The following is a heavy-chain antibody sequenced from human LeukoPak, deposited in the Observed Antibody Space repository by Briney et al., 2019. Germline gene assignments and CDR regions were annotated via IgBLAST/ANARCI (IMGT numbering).Heavy chain of an antibody. CDR1: GGSISSSSYY. CDR2: ISISGGTT. CDR3: AKGTSWESYSAFDI. V-gene: IGHV3-23*01. D-gene: IGHD3-16*01. J-gene: IGHJ3*02. Sequence: ETLSLTCTVSGGSISSSSYYWGWIRQPPGKGLEWVSGISISGGTTYYADSVKGRFTISRDNSKNTLYLQMNSLRAEDMAVFYCAKGTSWESYSAFDIWGQGTMVTVSS.